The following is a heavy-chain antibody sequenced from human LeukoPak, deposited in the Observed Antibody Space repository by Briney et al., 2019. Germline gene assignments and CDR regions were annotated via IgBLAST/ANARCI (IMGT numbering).Heavy chain of an antibody. J-gene: IGHJ4*02. Sequence: PGGSLRLSCAASGFTFSGTWMTWVRQAPGKGLECVANIKPDGSQKYYVNSVKGRFTVSRDNAKNSLYLQMNSWRVEDTAIYYCKSDLNHDSGGWGRETLVTVSS. V-gene: IGHV3-7*01. CDR2: IKPDGSQK. CDR1: GFTFSGTW. D-gene: IGHD3-22*01. CDR3: KSDLNHDSGG.